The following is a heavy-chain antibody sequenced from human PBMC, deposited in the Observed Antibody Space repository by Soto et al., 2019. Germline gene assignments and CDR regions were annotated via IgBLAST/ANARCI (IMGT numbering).Heavy chain of an antibody. CDR2: IYYSGST. V-gene: IGHV4-39*01. CDR3: ARHPQITMIVVVITDWYFDL. D-gene: IGHD3-22*01. CDR1: GGSISSSSYY. Sequence: QLQLQESGPGLVKPSETLSLTCTVSGGSISSSSYYWGWIRQPPGKGLEWIGSIYYSGSTYYNPSLKSRVGISVDASENQFSLKLSSVTAADTAVYYCARHPQITMIVVVITDWYFDLWGRGTLVTVSS. J-gene: IGHJ2*01.